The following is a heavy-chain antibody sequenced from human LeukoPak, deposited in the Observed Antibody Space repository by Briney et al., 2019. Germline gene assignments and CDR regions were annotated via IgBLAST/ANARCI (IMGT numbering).Heavy chain of an antibody. V-gene: IGHV1-2*02. CDR2: INPNSGGT. D-gene: IGHD3-9*01. J-gene: IGHJ4*02. Sequence: ASVKVSCKASGYTFTGYYMHWVRQAPGQGLEWVGWINPNSGGTNYAQKFQGRVTMTRDTSISTAYMELSRLRSDDTAVYYCARGVPTYDILTGYYFRWGQGTLVTVSS. CDR1: GYTFTGYY. CDR3: ARGVPTYDILTGYYFR.